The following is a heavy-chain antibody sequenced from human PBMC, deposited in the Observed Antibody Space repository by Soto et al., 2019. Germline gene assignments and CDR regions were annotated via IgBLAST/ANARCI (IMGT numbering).Heavy chain of an antibody. V-gene: IGHV3-66*01. J-gene: IGHJ2*01. CDR1: GFTVSSNY. D-gene: IGHD3-10*01. Sequence: EVQLVESGGGLVQPGGSLRLSCAASGFTVSSNYMSWVRQAPGKGLEWVSVIYSGGSTYYADSVKGRFTISRDNSKNTLYLQMNSLRAEDTAVYYCARDLKRVLWSGGNWYFDLWGRGTLVTVSS. CDR2: IYSGGST. CDR3: ARDLKRVLWSGGNWYFDL.